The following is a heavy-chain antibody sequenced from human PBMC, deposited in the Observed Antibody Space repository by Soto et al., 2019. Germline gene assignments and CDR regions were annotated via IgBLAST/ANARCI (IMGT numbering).Heavy chain of an antibody. CDR1: GFTFSDYA. CDR2: ISGGSSVT. D-gene: IGHD3-16*01. CDR3: AGVLSKNYFYPFDF. J-gene: IGHJ4*02. V-gene: IGHV3-23*01. Sequence: PGGSLRLSCTASGFTFSDYAMTWVRQAPGKGLEWVSTISGGSSVTYYGDSVKGRFTISRDNAKKTLFLQLNRLSAEGTATYYCAGVLSKNYFYPFDFWGQGTLVTVSS.